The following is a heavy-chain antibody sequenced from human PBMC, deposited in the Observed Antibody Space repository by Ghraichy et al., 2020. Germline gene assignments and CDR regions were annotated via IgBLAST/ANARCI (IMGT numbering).Heavy chain of an antibody. Sequence: SETLSLTCTVSGGSVNSGIYYWAWIRQPPGQGLEWIGSISYSGRTYYNPSLKSRVSTFVDTSNNQFSLRLSSVTAADSAVYYCARLGPPGEILDWFDPCGQGTLVTVSS. V-gene: IGHV4-39*01. CDR1: GGSVNSGIYY. CDR2: ISYSGRT. CDR3: ARLGPPGEILDWFDP. D-gene: IGHD3-3*01. J-gene: IGHJ5*02.